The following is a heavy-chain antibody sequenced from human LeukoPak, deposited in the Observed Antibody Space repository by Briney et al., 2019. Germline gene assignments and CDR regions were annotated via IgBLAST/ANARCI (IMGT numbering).Heavy chain of an antibody. D-gene: IGHD4-17*01. CDR3: ARHMGYGDYVAY. CDR2: ISYSGST. Sequence: PSETLSLTCTVSGGSISSSSNFWGWIRQPPGKGLEWIGSISYSGSTYYNPSLKSRVTISVDTSKNQFSLKLSSVTAADTAVYYCARHMGYGDYVAYWGQGTLVTVSS. V-gene: IGHV4-39*01. J-gene: IGHJ4*02. CDR1: GGSISSSSNF.